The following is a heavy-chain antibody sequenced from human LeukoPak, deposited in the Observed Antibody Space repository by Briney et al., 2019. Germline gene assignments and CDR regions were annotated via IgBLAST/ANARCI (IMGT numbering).Heavy chain of an antibody. CDR2: MDYSGTT. Sequence: PSETLSLTCTVSGGSIRIYYWSWVRQPPGKELEWISCMDYSGTTDYNPSLQSRVTMSIDTSKDQFSLKLRSVTAADTAVYYCARHSGSQGGTFDVWGQGTMVTVSS. D-gene: IGHD1-26*01. CDR1: GGSIRIYY. J-gene: IGHJ3*01. CDR3: ARHSGSQGGTFDV. V-gene: IGHV4-59*08.